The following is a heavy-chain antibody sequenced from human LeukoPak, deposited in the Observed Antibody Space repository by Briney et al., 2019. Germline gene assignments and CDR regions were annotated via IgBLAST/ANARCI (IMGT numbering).Heavy chain of an antibody. CDR2: ISSSSSYI. J-gene: IGHJ4*02. CDR1: GFTFSSYS. V-gene: IGHV3-21*01. Sequence: GGSLRLSCAASGFTFSSYSMNWVRQAPGKGLEWVSSISSSSSYIYYADSVKGRFTISRDNAKNSLYLQMNSLRAEDTAVYYCARDQTYYYDSSGYRPYAPGHCYFDYWGQGTLVTVSS. CDR3: ARDQTYYYDSSGYRPYAPGHCYFDY. D-gene: IGHD3-22*01.